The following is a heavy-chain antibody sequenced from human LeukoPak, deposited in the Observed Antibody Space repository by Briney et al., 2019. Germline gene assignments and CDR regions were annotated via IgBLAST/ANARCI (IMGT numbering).Heavy chain of an antibody. V-gene: IGHV3-23*01. J-gene: IGHJ6*03. CDR3: AKALFSGSGRAGNMDV. CDR2: ISALFPNT. D-gene: IGHD3-10*01. CDR1: GFIFDNYV. Sequence: GGSLRLSCAASGFIFDNYVMAWFRQAPGKGLEWVSTISALFPNTYSADSVKGRFTISRDNSKSTLYLQMNSLRDEGTAVYYCAKALFSGSGRAGNMDVWGKGTTVTVS.